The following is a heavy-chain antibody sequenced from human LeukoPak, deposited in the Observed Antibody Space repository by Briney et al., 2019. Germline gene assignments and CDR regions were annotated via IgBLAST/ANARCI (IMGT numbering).Heavy chain of an antibody. J-gene: IGHJ4*02. Sequence: SETLSLTCAVYGGSFSGYYWSWIRQPPGKGLEWIGEINHSGSTNYNPSLKSRVTISVGTSKNQFSLKLSSVTAADTAVYYCAAIAAAGSYYFDYWGQGTLVTVSS. D-gene: IGHD6-13*01. CDR2: INHSGST. CDR3: AAIAAAGSYYFDY. CDR1: GGSFSGYY. V-gene: IGHV4-34*01.